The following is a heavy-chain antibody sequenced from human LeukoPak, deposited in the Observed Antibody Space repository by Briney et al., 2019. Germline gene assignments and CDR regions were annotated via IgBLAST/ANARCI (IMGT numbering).Heavy chain of an antibody. CDR2: INPNSGGT. Sequence: ASVKVSCKASGYTFTGYYMHWVRQAPGQGPEWMGWINPNSGGTNYAQKLQGRVTMTTDTSTSTAYMELRSLRSDDTAVYYCARGHDFWSGYLNLWGQGTLVTVSS. D-gene: IGHD3-3*01. J-gene: IGHJ5*02. V-gene: IGHV1-2*02. CDR3: ARGHDFWSGYLNL. CDR1: GYTFTGYY.